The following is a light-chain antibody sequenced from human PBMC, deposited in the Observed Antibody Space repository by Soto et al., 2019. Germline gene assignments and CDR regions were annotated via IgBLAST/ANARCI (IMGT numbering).Light chain of an antibody. CDR1: RSNLEFNT. Sequence: QSVLTQPPSASGTPGQRITISCSGSRSNLEFNTVSWYQHLPGTAPKLLIFNNNQRPSGVPDRFSGSKSGTSASLAISGLQSDDGADYYCAAWDDTLNGHYVFGTGTKLTVL. CDR3: AAWDDTLNGHYV. V-gene: IGLV1-44*01. J-gene: IGLJ1*01. CDR2: NNN.